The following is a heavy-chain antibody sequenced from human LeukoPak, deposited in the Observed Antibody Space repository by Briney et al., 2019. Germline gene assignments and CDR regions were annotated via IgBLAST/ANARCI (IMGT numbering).Heavy chain of an antibody. Sequence: SGTLSLTCAVSGVSISSSNWWHWVRQPPGKGLEWIGEIYHSGSTNYNPSLKSRVTISIDKSKNQFSLKLSSVTAADTAVYYCARVTRGVDGHDWFDPWGQGTLVTVSS. CDR1: GVSISSSNW. CDR3: ARVTRGVDGHDWFDP. V-gene: IGHV4-4*02. D-gene: IGHD5-24*01. J-gene: IGHJ5*02. CDR2: IYHSGST.